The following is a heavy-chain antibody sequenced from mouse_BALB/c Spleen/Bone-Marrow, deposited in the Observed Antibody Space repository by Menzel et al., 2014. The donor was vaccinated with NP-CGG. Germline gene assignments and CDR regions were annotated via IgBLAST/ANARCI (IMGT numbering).Heavy chain of an antibody. V-gene: IGHV2-5-1*01. CDR1: GFSLTSYG. Sequence: VKLVESGPSLVQPSQSLSITCTVSGFSLTSYGVHWVRQSPGKGLEWLGVIWRGGSTDYNAAFMSRLSITKDSSKSQVFFKMNSLQADDTAINYCAKRGNYGYFDYWGQGTTLTVSS. J-gene: IGHJ2*01. CDR3: AKRGNYGYFDY. D-gene: IGHD2-1*01. CDR2: IWRGGST.